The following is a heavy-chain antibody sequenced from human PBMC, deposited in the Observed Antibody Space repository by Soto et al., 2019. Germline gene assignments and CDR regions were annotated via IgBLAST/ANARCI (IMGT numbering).Heavy chain of an antibody. CDR3: DSSGRPVEYGMDV. Sequence: SQTLSLTCAISGDSVSSNSAAWNWIRQSPSRGLEWLGRTYYRSKWYNDYAVSVKSRITINPDTSKNQFSLQLNSVTPEDTAVYYYDSSGRPVEYGMDVWGQGTTVTVSS. CDR1: GDSVSSNSAA. D-gene: IGHD3-22*01. V-gene: IGHV6-1*01. CDR2: TYYRSKWYN. J-gene: IGHJ6*02.